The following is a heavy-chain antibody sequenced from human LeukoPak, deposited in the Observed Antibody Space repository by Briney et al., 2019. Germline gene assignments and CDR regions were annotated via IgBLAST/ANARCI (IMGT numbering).Heavy chain of an antibody. CDR1: GFAFSSYW. J-gene: IGHJ4*02. V-gene: IGHV3-7*01. CDR3: ARSLWPEDY. Sequence: GGSLRLSCEASGFAFSSYWASWVRQAPGKGLEWVANINQDGNSQNYVDSVRGRFTISKDNAKNSVYPQMNSLRAEDTAVYYCARSLWPEDYWGQGVLITVSS. D-gene: IGHD2-21*01. CDR2: INQDGNSQ.